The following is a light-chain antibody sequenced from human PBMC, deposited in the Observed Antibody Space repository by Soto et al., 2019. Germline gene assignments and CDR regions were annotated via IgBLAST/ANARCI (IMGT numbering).Light chain of an antibody. CDR1: SSDVGAYDY. CDR2: DVN. Sequence: QSVLTQPASVSGSPGQSIAISCTGTSSDVGAYDYVSWYQQHPGKAPKLMIYDVNHRPSGVSNRFSGSKSGNTASLTISGLQAEDEADYYCSSYTCSSSVIFGGGTQL. V-gene: IGLV2-14*01. CDR3: SSYTCSSSVI. J-gene: IGLJ2*01.